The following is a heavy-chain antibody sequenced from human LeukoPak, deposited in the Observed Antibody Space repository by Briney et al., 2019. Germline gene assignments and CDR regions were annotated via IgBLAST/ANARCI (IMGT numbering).Heavy chain of an antibody. D-gene: IGHD2-21*02. V-gene: IGHV1-18*01. CDR1: GYTFTSYG. Sequence: ASVKVSCKAPGYTFTSYGISWVRQAPGQGLEWMGWISAYNGNTNYAQKLQGRVTMTTDTSTSTAYMELRSLRSDDTAVYYCAKTRGGDCYSDYWGQGTLVTVSS. CDR3: AKTRGGDCYSDY. J-gene: IGHJ4*02. CDR2: ISAYNGNT.